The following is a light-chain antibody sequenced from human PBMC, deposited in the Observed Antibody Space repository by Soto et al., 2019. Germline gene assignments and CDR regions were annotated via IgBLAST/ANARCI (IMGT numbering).Light chain of an antibody. CDR2: GVS. CDR1: QSVRSDY. Sequence: EIVLTQSPDTLSLSPGQRATLSCRASQSVRSDYFAWYQQKPGQAPRVILFGVSTRATGVPDRFSGSGSGTDFTLTISRLEPEDFALYYCQQYGNSPLTFGGGTKVEIK. V-gene: IGKV3-20*01. J-gene: IGKJ4*01. CDR3: QQYGNSPLT.